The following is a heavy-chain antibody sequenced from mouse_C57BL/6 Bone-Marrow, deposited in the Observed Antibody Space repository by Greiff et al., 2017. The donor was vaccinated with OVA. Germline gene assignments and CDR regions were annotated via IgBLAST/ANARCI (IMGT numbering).Heavy chain of an antibody. CDR3: ARGDYGNYEGGYYAMDY. D-gene: IGHD2-1*01. Sequence: QVQLQQSGAELVKPGASVKLSCKASGYTFTSYWMHWVKQRPGRGLEWIGRIDPNSGGTKYNEKFKSKATLTVDKPSSTAYMQLSSLTSEDSAVYYCARGDYGNYEGGYYAMDYWSQGTSVTVSS. V-gene: IGHV1-72*01. J-gene: IGHJ4*01. CDR2: IDPNSGGT. CDR1: GYTFTSYW.